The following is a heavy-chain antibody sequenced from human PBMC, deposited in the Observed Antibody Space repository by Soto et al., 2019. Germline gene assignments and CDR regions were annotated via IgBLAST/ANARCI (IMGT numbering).Heavy chain of an antibody. CDR3: ARDSSGYSYGTLGAFDI. D-gene: IGHD5-18*01. V-gene: IGHV3-13*01. J-gene: IGHJ3*02. CDR2: IGTAGDT. CDR1: GFTFSSYD. Sequence: EVQLVESGGGLVQPGGSLRLSCAASGFTFSSYDMHWVRQATGKGLEWVSAIGTAGDTYYPGSVKGRFTISRENAKNSLYLQMNSLRAGDTAVCYCARDSSGYSYGTLGAFDIWGQGTMVTVSS.